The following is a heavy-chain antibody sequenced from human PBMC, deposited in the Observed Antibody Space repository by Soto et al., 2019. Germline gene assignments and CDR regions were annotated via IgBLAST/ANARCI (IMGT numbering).Heavy chain of an antibody. Sequence: GGSLRLSCVASGFTFNYYWMHWVRQAPGKGLMWVSYISSSSSTIYYADSVRGRFTISRDNAKNSLYLQMNSLRAEDTAVYYCARHPERIAQIGWFDPWGQGTLVTVSS. V-gene: IGHV3-48*01. CDR1: GFTFNYYW. CDR2: ISSSSSTI. D-gene: IGHD6-13*01. J-gene: IGHJ5*02. CDR3: ARHPERIAQIGWFDP.